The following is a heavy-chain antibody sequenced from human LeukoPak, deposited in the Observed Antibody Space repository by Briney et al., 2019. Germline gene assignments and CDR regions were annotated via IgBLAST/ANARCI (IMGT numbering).Heavy chain of an antibody. V-gene: IGHV4-59*01. CDR3: ARGAADISGYYFDY. CDR1: GGSISSYY. Sequence: SETLSLTCTVSGGSISSYYWSWIRQPPEKGLEWIGYIYYSGSTNYNPSLKSRVTISVDTSKNQFSLKLSSVTAADTAVYYCARGAADISGYYFDYWGQGTLVTVSS. CDR2: IYYSGST. J-gene: IGHJ4*02. D-gene: IGHD2-15*01.